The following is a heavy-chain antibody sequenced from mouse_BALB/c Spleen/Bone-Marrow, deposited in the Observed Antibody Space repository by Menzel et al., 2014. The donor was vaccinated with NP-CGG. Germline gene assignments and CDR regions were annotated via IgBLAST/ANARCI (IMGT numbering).Heavy chain of an antibody. CDR2: IDPGSGGT. J-gene: IGHJ4*01. D-gene: IGHD1-1*01. Sequence: SGAELVRPGASVKLSCTALGYTFTDYEMHWVKQTPEHGLEWIGAIDPGSGGTAYNQKFKGKATLTADKSSSTAYMELLSLTSEDSAVYYCTRWGDYYVASMDYWGQGTSVTVSS. CDR1: GYTFTDYE. V-gene: IGHV1-15*01. CDR3: TRWGDYYVASMDY.